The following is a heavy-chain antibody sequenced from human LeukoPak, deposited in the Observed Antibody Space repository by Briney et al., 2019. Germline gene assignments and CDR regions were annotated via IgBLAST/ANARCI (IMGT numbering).Heavy chain of an antibody. CDR2: INTNSGGT. V-gene: IGHV1-2*02. CDR1: GYTFTGYY. CDR3: ARGHRSGQMYYFDY. J-gene: IGHJ4*02. Sequence: ASAKVSCKASGYTFTGYYMHWVRQAPGQGLEWVGWINTNSGGTYYAQNFQGRVTMTRATSITTAYMELSSLRSDDTAVYYCARGHRSGQMYYFDYWGQGTVVTVSS. D-gene: IGHD6-19*01.